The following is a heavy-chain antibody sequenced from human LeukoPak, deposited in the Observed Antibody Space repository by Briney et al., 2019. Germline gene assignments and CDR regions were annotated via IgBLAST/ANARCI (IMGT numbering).Heavy chain of an antibody. D-gene: IGHD3-22*01. J-gene: IGHJ3*02. CDR2: INHSGST. Sequence: SETLSLTCAVSGGSFSGYYWSWIRQPPGKGLEWIGEINHSGSTNYNPSLKSRVTISVDTSKNQFSLKLSSVTAADTAVYYCARNPYYYDSSATWAFDIWGQGTMVTVSS. CDR1: GGSFSGYY. V-gene: IGHV4-34*01. CDR3: ARNPYYYDSSATWAFDI.